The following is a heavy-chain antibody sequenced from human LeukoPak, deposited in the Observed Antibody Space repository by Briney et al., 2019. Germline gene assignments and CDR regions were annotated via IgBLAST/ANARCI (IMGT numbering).Heavy chain of an antibody. CDR3: ARHSYSGSYYGAFDI. CDR1: GGSISSYY. V-gene: IGHV4-59*08. J-gene: IGHJ3*02. D-gene: IGHD1-26*01. CDR2: IYYSGST. Sequence: SETLSLTCTVSGGSISSYYWSWIRQPPGKGLEWIGYIYYSGSTNYNPSLKSRVTISVDTSKNQFSLKLSSVTAADTAVYYCARHSYSGSYYGAFDIWGQGTMVTVSS.